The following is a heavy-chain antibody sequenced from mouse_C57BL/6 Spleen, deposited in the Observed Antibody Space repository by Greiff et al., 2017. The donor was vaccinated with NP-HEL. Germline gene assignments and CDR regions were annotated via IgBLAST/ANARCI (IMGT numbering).Heavy chain of an antibody. CDR2: IYPGDGDT. V-gene: IGHV1-82*01. Sequence: QVQLKQSGPELVKPGASVKISCKASGYAFSSSWMNWVKQRPGKGLEWIGRIYPGDGDTNYNGKFKGKATLTADKSSSTAYMQLSILTSEDSAVYFCAVGYYYAMDYWGQGTSVTVSS. D-gene: IGHD3-1*01. CDR1: GYAFSSSW. J-gene: IGHJ4*01. CDR3: AVGYYYAMDY.